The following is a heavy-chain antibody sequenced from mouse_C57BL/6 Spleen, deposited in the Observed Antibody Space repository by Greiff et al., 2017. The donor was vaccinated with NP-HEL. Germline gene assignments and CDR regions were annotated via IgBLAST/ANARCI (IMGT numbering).Heavy chain of an antibody. CDR2: INPSSGYT. D-gene: IGHD2-10*02. Sequence: VQLKQSGAELAKPGASVKLSCKASGYTFTSYWMHWVKQRPGQGLEWIGYINPSSGYTKYNQKFKDKATLTADKSSSTAYMQLSSLTYEDSAVYYCARETYGNDFDVWGTGTTVTVSS. CDR1: GYTFTSYW. J-gene: IGHJ1*03. V-gene: IGHV1-7*01. CDR3: ARETYGNDFDV.